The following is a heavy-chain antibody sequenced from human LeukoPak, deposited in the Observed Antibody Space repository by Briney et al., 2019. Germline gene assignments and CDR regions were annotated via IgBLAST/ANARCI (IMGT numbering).Heavy chain of an antibody. CDR1: GFTFSSYW. J-gene: IGHJ6*03. Sequence: GGSLRLSCAASGFTFSSYWMSWVGQAPGKGREWVANIKQDGSENYYVDYVKGRFTISRDNAKNSLYLQMNSLRAEDTAVYYCAREGWGLYYYYYYYMDVWGKGTTVTVSS. D-gene: IGHD3-16*01. V-gene: IGHV3-7*01. CDR3: AREGWGLYYYYYYYMDV. CDR2: IKQDGSEN.